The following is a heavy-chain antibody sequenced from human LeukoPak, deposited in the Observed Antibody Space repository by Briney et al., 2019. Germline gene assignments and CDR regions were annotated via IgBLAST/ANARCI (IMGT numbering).Heavy chain of an antibody. CDR1: GFTFSSYT. J-gene: IGHJ4*02. Sequence: GGSLRLSCAASGFTFSSYTMHWVRQAPGKGLEWVALISYDGSNKYYADSVKGRFTISRDNSKNTLYLQMNSLRAEDTAVYYCAKDNYGDYYFGYWGQGTLVTVSS. CDR3: AKDNYGDYYFGY. D-gene: IGHD4-17*01. CDR2: ISYDGSNK. V-gene: IGHV3-30*04.